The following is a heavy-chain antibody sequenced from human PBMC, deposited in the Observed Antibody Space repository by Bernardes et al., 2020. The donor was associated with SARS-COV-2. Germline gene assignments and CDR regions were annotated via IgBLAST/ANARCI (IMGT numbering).Heavy chain of an antibody. J-gene: IGHJ4*02. CDR1: GFTFSSYA. Sequence: GGSLRLSCAASGFTFSSYAMSWVRQAPGKGLEWVSAISGSDGSTTRYAEAVRGRFTISRDNSKNTLFLQMNSLRAEDTAVYYCARNKADYFDFWGQGTLVTVSS. CDR3: ARNKADYFDF. CDR2: ISGSDGST. V-gene: IGHV3-23*01.